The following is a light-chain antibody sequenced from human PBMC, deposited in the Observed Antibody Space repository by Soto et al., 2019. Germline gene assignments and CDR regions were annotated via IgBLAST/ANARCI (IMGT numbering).Light chain of an antibody. CDR3: QQSFSTPRT. CDR1: QTLRND. Sequence: EIVMTQSPATLSVSPGERATLSCRASQTLRNDLAWYRQKPGQAPRLLIYNASTRATGIPARFSGSGSGTEFTLTISSLQPEDFGTYYCQQSFSTPRTFGQGTKVDIK. J-gene: IGKJ1*01. CDR2: NAS. V-gene: IGKV3-15*01.